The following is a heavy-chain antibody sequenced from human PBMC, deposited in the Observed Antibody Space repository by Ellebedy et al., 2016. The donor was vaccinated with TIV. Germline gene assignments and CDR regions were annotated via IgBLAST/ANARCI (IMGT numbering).Heavy chain of an antibody. J-gene: IGHJ4*02. CDR2: INPNTGGT. CDR1: GYTFTGYY. D-gene: IGHD5-12*01. Sequence: AASVKVSCKTSGYTFTGYYIHWVRQAPGRGLEWMGWINPNTGGTNYAQNLQGRVTMASDTSISTAYMEMSRLRSDDTAVYYGARATSLDRPFSYWGQGTLVTVSS. V-gene: IGHV1-2*02. CDR3: ARATSLDRPFSY.